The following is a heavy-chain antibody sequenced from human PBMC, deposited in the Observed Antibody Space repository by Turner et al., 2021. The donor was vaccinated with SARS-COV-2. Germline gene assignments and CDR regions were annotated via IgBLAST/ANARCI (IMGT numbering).Heavy chain of an antibody. Sequence: QVQPVQSGAEVKKPGASVKVSCKVSGYSLTELSMHWVRQAPGKGLEWMGGFDPEDGETIYAQKFQGRVTMTEDTSTDTAYMELISLRSEDTAVYYCATGVAVAGTPSEYYYYYGMDVWGQGTTVTVSS. CDR1: GYSLTELS. CDR3: ATGVAVAGTPSEYYYYYGMDV. V-gene: IGHV1-24*01. J-gene: IGHJ6*02. D-gene: IGHD6-19*01. CDR2: FDPEDGET.